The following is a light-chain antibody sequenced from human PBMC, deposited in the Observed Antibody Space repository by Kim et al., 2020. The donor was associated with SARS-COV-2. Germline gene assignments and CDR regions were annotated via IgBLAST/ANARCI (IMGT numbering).Light chain of an antibody. V-gene: IGLV4-69*01. Sequence: QPVLTQSPSASASLGASVKLTCTLSSGHSSYAIAWHQQQPGKGPRYLMKVNSDGSHSKGDGIPDRFSGSSSGAERFLTISSLQSEDEADYYCQTWGTGIVVFGGGTQLTVL. CDR3: QTWGTGIVV. J-gene: IGLJ2*01. CDR1: SGHSSYA. CDR2: VNSDGSH.